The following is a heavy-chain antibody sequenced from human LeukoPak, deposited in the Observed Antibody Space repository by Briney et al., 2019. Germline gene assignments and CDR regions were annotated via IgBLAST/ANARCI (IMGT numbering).Heavy chain of an antibody. CDR1: GFTFSSYG. J-gene: IGHJ4*02. Sequence: PGGSLRLSCAASGFTFSSYGMSWVRQAPGKGLEWVSAISGSGGSTYYADSVKGRFTISRDNSKNTLYLQMNSLRAEDTAVYYCAKDEAIVGAHFDYWGQGTLVTVSS. D-gene: IGHD1-26*01. CDR3: AKDEAIVGAHFDY. V-gene: IGHV3-23*01. CDR2: ISGSGGST.